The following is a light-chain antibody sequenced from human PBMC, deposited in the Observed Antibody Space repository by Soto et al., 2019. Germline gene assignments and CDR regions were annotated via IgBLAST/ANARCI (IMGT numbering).Light chain of an antibody. Sequence: IALKQSAVPLHLCPGGRDHXSXXXSQSVSNNYLAWYQQKHGQAPRXXIYAAFTRAAGIPDRFSGSEYGTDFNLTISRLEPEDFAVYYCQQYGSSPRTFGQGTKVDIK. J-gene: IGKJ1*01. V-gene: IGKV3-20*01. CDR3: QQYGSSPRT. CDR1: QSVSNNY. CDR2: AAF.